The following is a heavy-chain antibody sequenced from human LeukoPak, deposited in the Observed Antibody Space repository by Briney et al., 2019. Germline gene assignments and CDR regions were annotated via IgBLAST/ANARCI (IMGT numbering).Heavy chain of an antibody. CDR3: ARDLRPYSGSYYFDY. Sequence: GGSLRLSRAASGFTFSSYSMNWVRQAPGKGLEWVSSISSSSSYIYYADSVKGRFTISRDNAKNSLYLQMNSLRAEDTAVYYCARDLRPYSGSYYFDYWGQGTLVTVSS. CDR2: ISSSSSYI. CDR1: GFTFSSYS. V-gene: IGHV3-21*01. D-gene: IGHD1-26*01. J-gene: IGHJ4*02.